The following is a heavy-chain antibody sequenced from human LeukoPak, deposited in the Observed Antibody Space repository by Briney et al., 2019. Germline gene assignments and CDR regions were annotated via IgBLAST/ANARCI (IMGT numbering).Heavy chain of an antibody. D-gene: IGHD3-16*02. V-gene: IGHV4-61*02. Sequence: PSETLSLTCTVSGGSIRSGSYYWSWIRQPAGKGLEWIGRIYTSGSTNYNPSLKSRVTISVDTSKNQFSLKLSSVTAADTAVYYCARGGELSLYWFDPWGQGTLVTVSS. CDR2: IYTSGST. J-gene: IGHJ5*02. CDR3: ARGGELSLYWFDP. CDR1: GGSIRSGSYY.